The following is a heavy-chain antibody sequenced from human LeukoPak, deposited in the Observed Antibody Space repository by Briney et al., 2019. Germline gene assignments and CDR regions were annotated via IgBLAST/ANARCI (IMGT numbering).Heavy chain of an antibody. CDR2: INHSGST. J-gene: IGHJ4*02. CDR3: ARLRKGEDYFDY. Sequence: PSETLSLTRAVYGGSFSGYYWSWIRQPPGKGLEWIGEINHSGSTNYNPSLKSRVTISVDTSKNQFSLKLSSVTAADTAVYYCARLRKGEDYFDYWGQGTLVTVSS. D-gene: IGHD3-10*01. CDR1: GGSFSGYY. V-gene: IGHV4-34*01.